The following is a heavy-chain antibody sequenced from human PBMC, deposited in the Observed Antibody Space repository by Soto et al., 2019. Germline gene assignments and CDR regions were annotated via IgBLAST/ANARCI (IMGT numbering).Heavy chain of an antibody. CDR1: GGSISSYY. CDR2: IYYSGST. Sequence: SETLSLTCTVSGGSISSYYWSWIRQPPGKGLEWIGYIYYSGSTNYNPSLKSRVTISVDTSKNQFSLKLSSVTAADTAVYYCARHLEWLLPVDPWGQGTLVTVSS. V-gene: IGHV4-59*08. CDR3: ARHLEWLLPVDP. J-gene: IGHJ5*02. D-gene: IGHD3-3*01.